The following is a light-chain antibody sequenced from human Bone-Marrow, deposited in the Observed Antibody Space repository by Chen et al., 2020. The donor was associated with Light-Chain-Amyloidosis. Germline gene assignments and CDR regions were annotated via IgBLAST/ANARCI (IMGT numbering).Light chain of an antibody. V-gene: IGLV3-25*03. Sequence: SYELTQPPSVSVSPGQTARITCSGDALPTKYAYWYQQKPGQAPVLVIHRETERPSGISELFSGSSSGTTATLTISGVQAEDEADYHCQSADSSGTYEVIFGGGTKLTVL. CDR3: QSADSSGTYEVI. CDR2: RET. J-gene: IGLJ2*01. CDR1: ALPTKY.